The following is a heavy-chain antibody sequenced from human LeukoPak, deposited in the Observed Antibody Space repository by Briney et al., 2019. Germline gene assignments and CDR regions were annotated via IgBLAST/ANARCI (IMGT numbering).Heavy chain of an antibody. V-gene: IGHV3-23*01. J-gene: IGHJ5*02. CDR2: ISGSGGST. D-gene: IGHD3-3*01. CDR3: AKPPGDYDFWSGYYIANWFDP. Sequence: PGGSLRLSCAASGFTFSSYAMSWVRQAPGKGLEWVSAISGSGGSTYYADSVKGRFTISRDNSKNTLYLQMNSLRAEDTAVYYCAKPPGDYDFWSGYYIANWFDPWGQGTLVTVSS. CDR1: GFTFSSYA.